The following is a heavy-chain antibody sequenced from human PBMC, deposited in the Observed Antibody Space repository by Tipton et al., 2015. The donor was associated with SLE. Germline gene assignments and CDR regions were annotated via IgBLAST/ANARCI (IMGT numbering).Heavy chain of an antibody. CDR2: IYHSGST. D-gene: IGHD3-10*01. CDR3: ARHLWFRELDY. Sequence: TLSLTCAVSGGSISSYTSHWSWIRQTPGTGLEWIGEIYHSGSTNYNPSLKSRVTMSVDKSKNQFSLKLESVTAADTAVYFCARHLWFRELDYWGQGTLVTVSS. CDR1: GGSISSYTS. V-gene: IGHV4-4*01. J-gene: IGHJ4*02.